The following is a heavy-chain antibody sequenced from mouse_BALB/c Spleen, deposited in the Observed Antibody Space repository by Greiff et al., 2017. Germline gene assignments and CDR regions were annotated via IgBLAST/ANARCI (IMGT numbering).Heavy chain of an antibody. CDR3: ARTGYYPYYYAMDY. CDR2: IDPANGNT. CDR1: GFNIKDTY. J-gene: IGHJ4*01. Sequence: VTLKVSGAELVKPGASVKLSCTASGFNIKDTYMPWVKQRPEQGLEWIGRIDPANGNTKYDPKFQGKATITADTSSNTAYLQLSSLTSEDTAVYYCARTGYYPYYYAMDYWGQGTSVTVSS. V-gene: IGHV14-3*02. D-gene: IGHD2-3*01.